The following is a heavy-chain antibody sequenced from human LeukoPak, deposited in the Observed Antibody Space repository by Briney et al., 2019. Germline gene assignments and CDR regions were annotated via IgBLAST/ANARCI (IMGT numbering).Heavy chain of an antibody. CDR1: RYTFSSYS. Sequence: GGSLRLSCVASRYTFSSYSINWVRQAPGKGLEWVSSISVRSNYIYYADSVRGRFSVSRDDARDSLYLQMNSLRAEDTAVYYCVRLRRNSDTSGFYYYYDFWGQGTLVTVSS. D-gene: IGHD3-22*01. J-gene: IGHJ4*02. V-gene: IGHV3-21*01. CDR2: ISVRSNYI. CDR3: VRLRRNSDTSGFYYYYDF.